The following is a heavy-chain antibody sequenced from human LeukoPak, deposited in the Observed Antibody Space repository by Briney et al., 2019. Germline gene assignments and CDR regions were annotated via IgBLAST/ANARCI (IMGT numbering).Heavy chain of an antibody. CDR2: IIPIFGTA. CDR3: ATDSSGPYYYYMDV. J-gene: IGHJ6*03. D-gene: IGHD6-19*01. CDR1: GGTFSSYA. Sequence: GASVKVSCKASGGTFSSYAISWVRQAPGQGLEWMGGIIPIFGTANYAQKFQGRVTITADKSTSTAYMELSSLRSEDTAVYYCATDSSGPYYYYMDVWGKGTTVTVSS. V-gene: IGHV1-69*06.